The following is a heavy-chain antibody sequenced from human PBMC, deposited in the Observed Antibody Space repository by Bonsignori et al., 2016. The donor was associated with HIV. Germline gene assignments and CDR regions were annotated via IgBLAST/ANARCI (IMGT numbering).Heavy chain of an antibody. CDR2: ISSNSGNI. Sequence: PVPGKGLEWVSGISSNSGNIGYADSVKGRFTISRDNAKKSLYLQMNSLRAEDTAFYYCARDMGVWGQGTLVTVSS. V-gene: IGHV3-9*01. J-gene: IGHJ4*02. D-gene: IGHD2-8*01. CDR3: ARDMGV.